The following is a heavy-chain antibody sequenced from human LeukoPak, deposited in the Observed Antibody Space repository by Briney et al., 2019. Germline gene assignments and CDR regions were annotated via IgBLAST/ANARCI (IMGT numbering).Heavy chain of an antibody. V-gene: IGHV4-4*07. Sequence: SETLSLTCTVSGGSISSYYWSWIRQPAGTALEWIGRIYTSGTITYKPSLTSRATMSVDTSKNKYSLKLSPVTAADTAVYYRARGLHGYTYAYVPWELYYYMDVWGKGTTVTISS. CDR3: ARGLHGYTYAYVPWELYYYMDV. J-gene: IGHJ6*03. CDR1: GGSISSYY. CDR2: IYTSGTI. D-gene: IGHD5-18*01.